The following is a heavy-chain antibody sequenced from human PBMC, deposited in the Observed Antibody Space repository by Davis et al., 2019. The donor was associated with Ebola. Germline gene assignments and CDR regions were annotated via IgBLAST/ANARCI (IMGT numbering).Heavy chain of an antibody. D-gene: IGHD3-22*01. J-gene: IGHJ4*02. CDR3: ARARDGYHSFD. Sequence: MPGGSLRLSCPVSGGSVRNYYWSWIRQSPGKGLEWIGYLFYSGSINYNPSLRSRVTISVDTSKNLFSLKLRSLTAADTAVYYCARARDGYHSFDWGQGLLGTVSS. CDR1: GGSVRNYY. CDR2: LFYSGSI. V-gene: IGHV4-59*02.